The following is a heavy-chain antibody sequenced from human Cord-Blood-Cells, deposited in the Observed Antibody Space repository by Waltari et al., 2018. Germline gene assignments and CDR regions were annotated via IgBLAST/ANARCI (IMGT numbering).Heavy chain of an antibody. D-gene: IGHD3-22*01. J-gene: IGHJ6*02. CDR1: GGTFSSYA. Sequence: QVQLVQSGAEVKKPGSSVKVSCKATGGTFSSYAISWVRPARGQGLEWMGGIIPIFGTANYAQKFQGRVTITADESTSTAYMELSSLRSEDTAVYYCASHYDSSGYYYYYGMDVWGQGTTVTVSS. V-gene: IGHV1-69*01. CDR3: ASHYDSSGYYYYYGMDV. CDR2: IIPIFGTA.